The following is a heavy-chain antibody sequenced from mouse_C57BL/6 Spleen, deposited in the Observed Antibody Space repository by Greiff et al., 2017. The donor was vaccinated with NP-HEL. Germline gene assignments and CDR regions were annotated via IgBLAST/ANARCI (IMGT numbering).Heavy chain of an antibody. D-gene: IGHD2-4*01. CDR3: ARDDYDEDYAMDY. CDR1: GFNIKNTY. CDR2: IDPANGNT. Sequence: EVQLQESVAELVRPGASVKLSCTASGFNIKNTYMHWVKQRPEQGLEWIGRIDPANGNTKYAPKFQGKATITADTSSNPAYLQLSSLTSEDTAIYYCARDDYDEDYAMDYWGQGTSVTVSS. V-gene: IGHV14-3*01. J-gene: IGHJ4*01.